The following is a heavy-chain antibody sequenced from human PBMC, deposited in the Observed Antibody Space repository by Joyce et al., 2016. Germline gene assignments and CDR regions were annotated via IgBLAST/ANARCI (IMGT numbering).Heavy chain of an antibody. J-gene: IGHJ3*01. CDR1: AYSFTNYW. CDR2: IYPGDSDT. CDR3: ARPASSGWYVAFDF. Sequence: EVQLVQSGAEVKKPGESLKISCKVSAYSFTNYWIGWVRQMPGKGLELMWIIYPGDSDTKYSPSFQGQVNISVDKSINTAYLQWSSLKASDTAMYYCARPASSGWYVAFDFWGQGTMVTVSS. D-gene: IGHD6-19*01. V-gene: IGHV5-51*01.